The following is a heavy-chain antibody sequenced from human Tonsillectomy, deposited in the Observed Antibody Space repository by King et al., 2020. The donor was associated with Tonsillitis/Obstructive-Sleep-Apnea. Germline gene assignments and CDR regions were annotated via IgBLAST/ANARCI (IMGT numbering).Heavy chain of an antibody. J-gene: IGHJ6*03. V-gene: IGHV3-64D*06. D-gene: IGHD3-3*01. Sequence: QLVQSGGGLVQPGGALRLSCSASGFTFSSYAMHCVRQAPGKGLEYVSAISSNGGSTYYADSVKGRFTISRDNSKNTLYLQMSSLRAEDTAVYYCVKDETYYDFWSGKASYYYYMDVWGKGTTVTVSS. CDR3: VKDETYYDFWSGKASYYYYMDV. CDR2: ISSNGGST. CDR1: GFTFSSYA.